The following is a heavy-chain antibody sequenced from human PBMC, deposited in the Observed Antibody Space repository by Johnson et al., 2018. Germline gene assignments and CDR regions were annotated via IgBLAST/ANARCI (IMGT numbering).Heavy chain of an antibody. V-gene: IGHV3-9*01. D-gene: IGHD5-18*01. Sequence: VQLQESGGGLVKPGGSLRLSCAASGFTFDDYAMHWVRQAPGKGLAWVSGISWNSGSIGYADSVKGRFTISRDNAKNSLYLQMNSLRDEDTAVYYCAKDPLWIPTDAFDIWGQGTMVTVSS. CDR2: ISWNSGSI. CDR1: GFTFDDYA. J-gene: IGHJ3*02. CDR3: AKDPLWIPTDAFDI.